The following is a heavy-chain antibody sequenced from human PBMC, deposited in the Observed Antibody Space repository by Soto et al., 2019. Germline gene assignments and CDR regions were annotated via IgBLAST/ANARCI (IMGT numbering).Heavy chain of an antibody. CDR2: ISSSATTI. CDR1: GFSFSDYY. Sequence: QVQLVESGGGLVKPGGSLRLSCAASGFSFSDYYMSWVRQAPGKGLEWVSYISSSATTIYYADSVKGRFTISRDNAKNSLDLQMHSLRAEDTAVYYCARGMTASNIMYYLDSWGQGTLVTVSS. CDR3: ARGMTASNIMYYLDS. J-gene: IGHJ4*02. V-gene: IGHV3-11*01. D-gene: IGHD2-21*01.